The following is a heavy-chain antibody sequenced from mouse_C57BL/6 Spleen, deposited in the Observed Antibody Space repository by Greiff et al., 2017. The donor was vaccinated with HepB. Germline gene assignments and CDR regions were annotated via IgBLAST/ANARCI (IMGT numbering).Heavy chain of an antibody. CDR2: IDPSDSYT. CDR1: GYTFTSYW. D-gene: IGHD1-1*01. Sequence: QVQLQQPGAELVMPGASVKLSCKASGYTFTSYWMHWVKQRPGQGLEWIGEIDPSDSYTNYNQKFKGKSTLTVDKSSSTAYMQLSSLTSEDSAVYYCARHYGSRDVDVGGTGTTVTVSS. CDR3: ARHYGSRDVDV. J-gene: IGHJ1*03. V-gene: IGHV1-69*01.